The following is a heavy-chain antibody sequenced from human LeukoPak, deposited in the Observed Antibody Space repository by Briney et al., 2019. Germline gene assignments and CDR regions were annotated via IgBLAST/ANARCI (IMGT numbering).Heavy chain of an antibody. CDR1: GFTFSNYG. CDR2: IRGDGGGP. V-gene: IGHV3-23*01. CDR3: ARWFCSPTSCFYFDY. J-gene: IGHJ4*02. D-gene: IGHD2-2*01. Sequence: GGSLRLSCSASGFTFSNYGMTWVRQAPGKGLEWVSDIRGDGGGPHYADSVRGRFTISRDNSKNTLYLQMNSLRAEDTAVYYCARWFCSPTSCFYFDYWGQGSLVVVSS.